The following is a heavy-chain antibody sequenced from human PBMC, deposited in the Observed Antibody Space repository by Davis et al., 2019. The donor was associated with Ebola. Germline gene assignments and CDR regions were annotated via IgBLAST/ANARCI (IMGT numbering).Heavy chain of an antibody. V-gene: IGHV4-59*01. CDR1: GGSFSGYY. J-gene: IGHJ4*02. Sequence: PSETLSLTCAVYGGSFSGYYWSWIRQPPGKGLEWIGYIYYSGSTNYNPSLTSRVTISVDTSKNQFSLKLSSVAAADTAMYFCARQQPGRGFDYWGQGTLVTVSS. CDR2: IYYSGST. CDR3: ARQQPGRGFDY. D-gene: IGHD6-13*01.